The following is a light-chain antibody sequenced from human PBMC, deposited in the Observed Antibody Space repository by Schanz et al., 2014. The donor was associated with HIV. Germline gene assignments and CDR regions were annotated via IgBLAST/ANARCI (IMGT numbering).Light chain of an antibody. CDR2: GAS. J-gene: IGKJ4*01. CDR1: QSVSSSY. Sequence: EIVMTQSPATLSVSPGERATLSCRASQSVSSSYLGWYQQKPGQAPRPLIYGASSRAAGIPDRISGSGSGTDFTLTISRLEPEDFAVYYCQQYGSSPPSLTFGGGTKVEIK. V-gene: IGKV3-20*01. CDR3: QQYGSSPPSLT.